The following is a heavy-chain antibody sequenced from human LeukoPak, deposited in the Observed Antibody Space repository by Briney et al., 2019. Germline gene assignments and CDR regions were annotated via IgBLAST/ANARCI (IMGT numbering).Heavy chain of an antibody. D-gene: IGHD6-13*01. CDR3: ARLRDSSWTAFDY. J-gene: IGHJ4*02. Sequence: QTGGSLRLSCAASGFTFSAYSMTWLRQAPGKGLEWVSLIASNGGNTYYADSVKGRFTVSRDNSKNTLYLQMNSLRAEDTAVYYCARLRDSSWTAFDYWGQGTLVTVSS. V-gene: IGHV3-23*01. CDR2: IASNGGNT. CDR1: GFTFSAYS.